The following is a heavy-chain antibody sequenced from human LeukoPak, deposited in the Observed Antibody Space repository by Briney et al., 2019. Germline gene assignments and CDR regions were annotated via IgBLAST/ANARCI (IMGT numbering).Heavy chain of an antibody. CDR1: GGTFNNYA. D-gene: IGHD5-24*01. V-gene: IGHV1-69*05. CDR2: VMPLFGTP. CDR3: AATDGYIHRHPLYYLDY. J-gene: IGHJ4*02. Sequence: SVKVSCKASGGTFNNYAISWVRQATGQGPEWMGGVMPLFGTPSYAQKFQGRVTVITDDSTNTAYMEVSSLRYDDTAIYYCAATDGYIHRHPLYYLDYWGQGTLVTVSS.